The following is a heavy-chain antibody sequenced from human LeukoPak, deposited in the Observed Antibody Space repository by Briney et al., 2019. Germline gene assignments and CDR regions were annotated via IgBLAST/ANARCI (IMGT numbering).Heavy chain of an antibody. V-gene: IGHV3-7*01. Sequence: GRSLRLSCAASGFTFSSYAMHWVRQAPGKGLEWVANIKQDGSEKYYVDSVKGRFTISRDNAKNSLYLQMNSLRAEDTAVYYCARDRPITTDYWGQGTLVTVSS. D-gene: IGHD3-22*01. CDR1: GFTFSSYA. CDR2: IKQDGSEK. CDR3: ARDRPITTDY. J-gene: IGHJ4*02.